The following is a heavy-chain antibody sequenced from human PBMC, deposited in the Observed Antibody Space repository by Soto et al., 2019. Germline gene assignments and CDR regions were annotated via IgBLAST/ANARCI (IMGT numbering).Heavy chain of an antibody. CDR1: GFMFADYA. CDR2: ISWNSKSK. D-gene: IGHD3-22*01. J-gene: IGHJ6*01. Sequence: EVQLVESRGTLVQPGRSLRLSCATSGFMFADYAMHWVRQAPGKGLEWVSGISWNSKSKDYADAVRGRFTISRDNAKKSLYLQMNDLRAEDTALYYCAKDIDSSGRAYYCMDVWGQGTTVTVSS. V-gene: IGHV3-9*01. CDR3: AKDIDSSGRAYYCMDV.